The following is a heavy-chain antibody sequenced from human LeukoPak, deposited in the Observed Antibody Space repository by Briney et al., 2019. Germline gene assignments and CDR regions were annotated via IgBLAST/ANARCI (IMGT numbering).Heavy chain of an antibody. CDR2: INHSGST. CDR1: GGSFSGYY. Sequence: SETLSLTCAVYGGSFSGYYWSWIRQPPGKGLEWIGEINHSGSTNYNPSLTSRVTILVDTSKNQFSQKLTSVTAADTAVYYCARTFRNSGWGIDYWGRGTQVTVSS. V-gene: IGHV4-34*01. J-gene: IGHJ4*02. D-gene: IGHD6-19*01. CDR3: ARTFRNSGWGIDY.